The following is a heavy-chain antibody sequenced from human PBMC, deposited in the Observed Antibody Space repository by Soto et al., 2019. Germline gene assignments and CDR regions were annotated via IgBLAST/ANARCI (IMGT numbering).Heavy chain of an antibody. CDR3: ARGPSSLTRFDY. V-gene: IGHV3-30-3*01. Sequence: GGSLRLSCAASVFTFSSYAMHLVRQAPGKGLEWVAVISYDGSNKSYADSVKGRFTISRDNSKNTLYLQTNSRRAGDSAVCYCARGPSSLTRFDYWGQGTLVNVSS. D-gene: IGHD2-2*01. CDR2: ISYDGSNK. CDR1: VFTFSSYA. J-gene: IGHJ4*02.